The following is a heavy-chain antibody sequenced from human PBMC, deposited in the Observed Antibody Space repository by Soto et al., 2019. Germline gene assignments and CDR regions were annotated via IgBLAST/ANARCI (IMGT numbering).Heavy chain of an antibody. CDR2: ISSDGSNK. D-gene: IGHD6-13*01. J-gene: IGHJ4*02. V-gene: IGHV3-30-3*01. Sequence: QVQVVESGGGVVQPGRSLRLSCAASGFTFSTYTMHWVRQAPGKGLEWVARISSDGSNKYYADSVKGRFTISRDNSKNTLYLQMNSLRGEDTAVYYCTRAPASSWHTFDYWGQGTLVTVYS. CDR3: TRAPASSWHTFDY. CDR1: GFTFSTYT.